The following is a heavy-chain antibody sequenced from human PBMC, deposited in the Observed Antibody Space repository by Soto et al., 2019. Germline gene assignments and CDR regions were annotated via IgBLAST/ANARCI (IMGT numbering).Heavy chain of an antibody. CDR3: ERTDAYDSTGYYNMDV. CDR2: IYYSGST. V-gene: IGHV4-31*03. D-gene: IGHD3-22*01. CDR1: GGAISSGGYY. Sequence: SETLSLTCTVSGGAISSGGYYWTWIRQHPGKGLEWIGYIYYSGSTYYNPSLKSRVTISVDTSKNQFSLKLTSVTAADTADYYCERTDAYDSTGYYNMDVCGQGPTVTVS. J-gene: IGHJ6*02.